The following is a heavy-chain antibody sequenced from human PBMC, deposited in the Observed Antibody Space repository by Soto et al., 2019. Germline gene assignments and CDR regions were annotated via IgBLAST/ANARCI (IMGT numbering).Heavy chain of an antibody. Sequence: QVQLVESGGGLVKPGGSLRLSCAVSGFTFNDYQMTWFRQAPGKGLEWVSRISSTGSYADYADSVKGRFTVSRDNANNTVYLQMDSLRDEDTAVHFCARIVGLRLNDYWGQGTLVIVSS. D-gene: IGHD1-26*01. CDR2: ISSTGSYA. V-gene: IGHV3-11*05. CDR3: ARIVGLRLNDY. CDR1: GFTFNDYQ. J-gene: IGHJ4*02.